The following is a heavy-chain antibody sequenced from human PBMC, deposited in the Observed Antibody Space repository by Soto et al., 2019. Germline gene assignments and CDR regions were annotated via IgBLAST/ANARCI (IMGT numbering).Heavy chain of an antibody. J-gene: IGHJ3*02. V-gene: IGHV3-11*01. CDR3: ARFRGSCPDCPADHDAFDI. D-gene: IGHD2-15*01. CDR1: GFTFSDYY. CDR2: ISSSGSTI. Sequence: QVQLVESGGGLIKPGGSLRLSCAASGFTFSDYYMSWIRQAPGKGLEWVSYISSSGSTIYYADSVKGRFTISRDNAKNSLYLQMNSLRAEDTAVYYCARFRGSCPDCPADHDAFDIWGQGTMVTVSS.